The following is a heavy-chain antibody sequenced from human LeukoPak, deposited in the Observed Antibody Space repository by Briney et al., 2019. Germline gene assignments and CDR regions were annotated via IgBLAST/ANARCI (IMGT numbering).Heavy chain of an antibody. Sequence: GGSLRLSCAPSGFTFSSYSMNWVRQAPGKGLEWVSSISSSSSYIYYADSVKGRFTISRDNAKNSLYLQMNSLRAEDTAVYYCARDRSSDYVWGGREPFDPWGQGTLVTVSS. D-gene: IGHD3-16*01. CDR1: GFTFSSYS. J-gene: IGHJ5*02. V-gene: IGHV3-21*01. CDR2: ISSSSSYI. CDR3: ARDRSSDYVWGGREPFDP.